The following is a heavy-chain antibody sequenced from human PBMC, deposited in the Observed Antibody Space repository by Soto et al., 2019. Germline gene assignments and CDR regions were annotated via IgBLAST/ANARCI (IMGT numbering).Heavy chain of an antibody. V-gene: IGHV4-61*08. D-gene: IGHD6-13*01. CDR2: IHYSGST. CDR3: ARGSAAGTKSPFDY. Sequence: SETLSLTCVVSGDSISSGGYYWSWIRQSPGKGLEWIGYIHYSGSTNYNPSLKSRVTISVDTSKNQLSLKLSSVTAADTAVYYCARGSAAGTKSPFDYWGQGTLVTVSS. J-gene: IGHJ4*02. CDR1: GDSISSGGYY.